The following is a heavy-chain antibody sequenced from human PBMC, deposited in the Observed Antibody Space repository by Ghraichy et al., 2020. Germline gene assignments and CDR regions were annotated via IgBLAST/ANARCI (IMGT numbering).Heavy chain of an antibody. Sequence: SETLSLTCAVYGGSFSGYYWSWIRQPPGKGLEWIGEINHSGSTNYNPSLKSRVTISVDTSKNQFSLKLSSVTAADTAVYYCARVPVAAQPVYPYHCSGGSCYTRFDYWGQGTLVTVSS. CDR2: INHSGST. V-gene: IGHV4-34*01. CDR1: GGSFSGYY. J-gene: IGHJ4*02. CDR3: ARVPVAAQPVYPYHCSGGSCYTRFDY. D-gene: IGHD2-15*01.